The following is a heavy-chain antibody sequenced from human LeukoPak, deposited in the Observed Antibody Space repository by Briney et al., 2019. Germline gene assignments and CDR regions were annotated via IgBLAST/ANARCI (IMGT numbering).Heavy chain of an antibody. J-gene: IGHJ3*02. Sequence: ASVKVSCKASGYTFTSYGISWVRQAPGQGLEWMGWISAYNGNTNYAQKLQGRVTMTRNTSISTAYMELSSLRSEDTAVYYCAREIKYYYDTSGSTPVGAFDIWGQGTMVTVSS. D-gene: IGHD3-22*01. CDR2: ISAYNGNT. V-gene: IGHV1-18*01. CDR1: GYTFTSYG. CDR3: AREIKYYYDTSGSTPVGAFDI.